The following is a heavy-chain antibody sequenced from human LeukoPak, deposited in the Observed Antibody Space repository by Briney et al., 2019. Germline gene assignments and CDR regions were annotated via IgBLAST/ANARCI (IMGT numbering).Heavy chain of an antibody. D-gene: IGHD3-16*02. CDR3: ARDYVWGSYRPTHDAFDI. Sequence: ASVKVSCKASGYTFTSYGISWVRQAPGQGLEWXXXXSAYNGNTNYAQKLQGRVTMTTDTSTSTAYMELRSLRSDDTAVYYCARDYVWGSYRPTHDAFDIWGQGTMVTVSS. V-gene: IGHV1-18*01. J-gene: IGHJ3*02. CDR1: GYTFTSYG. CDR2: XSAYNGNT.